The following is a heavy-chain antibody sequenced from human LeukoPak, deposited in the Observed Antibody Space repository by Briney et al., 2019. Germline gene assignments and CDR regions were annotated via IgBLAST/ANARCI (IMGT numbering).Heavy chain of an antibody. Sequence: GGSLRLSCATSGFTFSSATMMWVRQPPGKGLEFVSGVGPSGGTGTYADSVKGRFAISRDNSKNTLYLQMNSLRVEDTAVYYCAKDPNWDRGSWGQGTLVTVSS. CDR2: VGPSGGTG. CDR3: AKDPNWDRGS. V-gene: IGHV3-23*01. D-gene: IGHD7-27*01. J-gene: IGHJ5*02. CDR1: GFTFSSAT.